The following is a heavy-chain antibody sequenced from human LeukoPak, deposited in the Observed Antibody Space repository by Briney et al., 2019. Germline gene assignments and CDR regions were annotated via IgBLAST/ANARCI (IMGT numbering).Heavy chain of an antibody. CDR1: GFTFSSYS. J-gene: IGHJ4*02. CDR2: ISGTSRTI. CDR3: VKGARYYYDSSGYPY. D-gene: IGHD3-22*01. Sequence: PGGSLRLSCAASGFTFSSYSMNWVRQAPGKGLEWVSYISGTSRTIYYADSVKGRFTISRDNAKNSLSLQMNSLRDEDTAVYYCVKGARYYYDSSGYPYWGQGTLVTVSS. V-gene: IGHV3-48*02.